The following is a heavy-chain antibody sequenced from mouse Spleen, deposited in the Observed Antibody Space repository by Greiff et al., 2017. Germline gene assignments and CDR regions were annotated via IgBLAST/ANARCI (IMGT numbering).Heavy chain of an antibody. CDR3: ARSALYDGYYDYFDY. Sequence: EVQLQQSGAELVRPGALVKLSCKASGFNIKDYYMHWVKQRPEQGLEWIGWIDPENGNTIYDPKFQGKASITADTSSNTAYLQLSSLTSEDTAVYYCARSALYDGYYDYFDYWGQGTTLTVSS. V-gene: IGHV14-1*02. CDR2: IDPENGNT. J-gene: IGHJ2*01. CDR1: GFNIKDYY. D-gene: IGHD2-3*01.